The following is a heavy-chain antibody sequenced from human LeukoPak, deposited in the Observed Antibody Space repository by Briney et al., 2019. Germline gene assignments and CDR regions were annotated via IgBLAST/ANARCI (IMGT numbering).Heavy chain of an antibody. CDR1: GFTFSSYT. Sequence: GGSLRLSCVASGFTFSSYTINWVRQAPGKGLEWVSSISSSSSYIYYADSVKGRFTISRDNAKNTLYLQMNSLRAEDTAVYYCARGYSGSYRVDYWGRGTLVTVSS. CDR2: ISSSSSYI. J-gene: IGHJ4*02. CDR3: ARGYSGSYRVDY. D-gene: IGHD1-26*01. V-gene: IGHV3-21*01.